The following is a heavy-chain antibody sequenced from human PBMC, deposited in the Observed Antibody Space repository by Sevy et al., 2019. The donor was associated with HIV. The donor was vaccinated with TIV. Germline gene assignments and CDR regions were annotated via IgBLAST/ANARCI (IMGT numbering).Heavy chain of an antibody. V-gene: IGHV3-21*06. J-gene: IGHJ3*02. CDR2: ITFSSNYI. CDR1: GFTFSTYT. CDR3: ARPYGSGSWEAFDI. D-gene: IGHD3-10*01. Sequence: GGSLRLSCAASGFTFSTYTMNWVRQAPGKGLEWLSSITFSSNYIYYANSVKGRFTISRDNAKNSLFLQMNSLRAEDTAVYYCARPYGSGSWEAFDIWGQGTMVTVSS.